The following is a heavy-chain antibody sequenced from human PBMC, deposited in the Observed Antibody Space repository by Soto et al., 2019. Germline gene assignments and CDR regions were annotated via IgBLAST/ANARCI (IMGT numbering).Heavy chain of an antibody. V-gene: IGHV3-23*01. D-gene: IGHD1-20*01. CDR2: ISGSGGST. Sequence: GSLRLSCAASGFTFSSYAMYWVRQAPGKGLEWVSVISGSGGSTYYADSVKGRFTISRDNSKNTLFLQMSSLRGEDTGVYYCAKGVARITVGVMSAMDVWGQGTTVTVSS. CDR3: AKGVARITVGVMSAMDV. J-gene: IGHJ6*01. CDR1: GFTFSSYA.